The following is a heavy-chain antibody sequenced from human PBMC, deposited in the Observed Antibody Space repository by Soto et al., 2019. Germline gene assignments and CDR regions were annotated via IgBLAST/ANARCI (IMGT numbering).Heavy chain of an antibody. CDR2: ISAYNGNT. V-gene: IGHV1-18*01. J-gene: IGHJ5*02. CDR3: ARDWQITHYYGSSGYHNWLDP. D-gene: IGHD3-22*01. CDR1: GYTFTSYG. Sequence: VQLVQSGPEVKKPGASVKVSCKTSGYTFTSYGISWVRQAPGQGLEWMGWISAYNGNTNFAQKFQDRVTMTTELTTSTGYIELRSLRADDTAVYYCARDWQITHYYGSSGYHNWLDPWGQGTLVTVSS.